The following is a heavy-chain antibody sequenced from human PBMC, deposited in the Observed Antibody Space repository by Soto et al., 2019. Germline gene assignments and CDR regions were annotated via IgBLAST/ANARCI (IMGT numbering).Heavy chain of an antibody. J-gene: IGHJ4*02. D-gene: IGHD2-21*02. CDR3: ARAEEAYCGGDFYPDY. CDR1: GFTFSSYE. V-gene: IGHV3-48*03. CDR2: ISSSGSTI. Sequence: EVQLVESGGGLVQPGGSLRLSCAASGFTFSSYEMNWVRQAPGKGLEWVSYISSSGSTIYYADSVKGRFTISRDNAKNSLYLQMNSLRAEDTAVYYCARAEEAYCGGDFYPDYWGQGNLVTVSS.